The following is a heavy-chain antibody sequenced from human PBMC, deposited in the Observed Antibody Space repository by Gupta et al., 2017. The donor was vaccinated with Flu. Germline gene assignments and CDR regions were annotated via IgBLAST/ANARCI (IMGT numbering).Heavy chain of an antibody. D-gene: IGHD2-15*01. CDR3: ARDCSGGTCYRGGKDY. Sequence: SWIRQPAGKRLEWIGRIYADGSTNYNPSLKGRVTMSVDTSMNQFSLNLISVTAADTAIYFCARDCSGGTCYRGGKDYWGQGTLVTVSS. V-gene: IGHV4-4*07. J-gene: IGHJ4*02. CDR2: IYADGST.